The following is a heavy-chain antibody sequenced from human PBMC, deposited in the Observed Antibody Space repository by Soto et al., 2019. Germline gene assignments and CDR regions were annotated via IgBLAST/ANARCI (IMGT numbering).Heavy chain of an antibody. Sequence: QPGGSLRLSCAASGFTFSSYGMHWVRQAPGKGLEWVAVISYDGSNKYYADSVKGRFTISRDNSKNTLYLQMNSLRAEDTAVYYCAKASIFGVVINTSGPMDVWGQGTTVTVSS. CDR2: ISYDGSNK. V-gene: IGHV3-30*18. D-gene: IGHD3-3*01. CDR1: GFTFSSYG. J-gene: IGHJ6*02. CDR3: AKASIFGVVINTSGPMDV.